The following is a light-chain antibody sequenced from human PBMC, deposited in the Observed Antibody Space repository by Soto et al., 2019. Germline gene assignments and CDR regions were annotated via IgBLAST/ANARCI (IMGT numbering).Light chain of an antibody. CDR1: SSNIGGNT. V-gene: IGLV1-44*01. CDR3: AAWDDSLNGLVL. Sequence: QSVLTQPPSASGTTGQRVTISCSGSSSNIGGNTVNWYQQLPGAAPKLLIYTNSQRPSGVPDRFSGSKSGTSASLAISGLQSEDEADYYCAAWDDSLNGLVLFGGGTKLTVL. CDR2: TNS. J-gene: IGLJ2*01.